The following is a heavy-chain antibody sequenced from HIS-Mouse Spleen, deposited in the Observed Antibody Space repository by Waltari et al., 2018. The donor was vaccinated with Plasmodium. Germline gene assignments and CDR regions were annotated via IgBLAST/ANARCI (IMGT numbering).Heavy chain of an antibody. J-gene: IGHJ4*02. D-gene: IGHD1-26*01. CDR2: IYSGGST. Sequence: EVQLVESGGGLVQPGGSLRLPCAASGFPVSSHYISWFRQAPGKGLEWVSVIYSGGSTYYADSVKGRFTISRDNSKNTLYLQMNSLRAEDTAVYYCATPRVGGSYFDYWGQGTLVTVSS. CDR1: GFPVSSHY. CDR3: ATPRVGGSYFDY. V-gene: IGHV3-66*01.